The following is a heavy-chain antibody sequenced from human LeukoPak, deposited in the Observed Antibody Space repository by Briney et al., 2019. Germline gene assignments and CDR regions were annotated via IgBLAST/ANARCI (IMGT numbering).Heavy chain of an antibody. D-gene: IGHD3-10*01. J-gene: IGHJ5*02. CDR1: GYSINSAFY. CDR3: VRDGYYGSGSPGWFGP. V-gene: IGHV4-38-2*02. CDR2: VFHRGTT. Sequence: SETLSLTCTVSGYSINSAFYWGWIRVPPGKGLEWIGSVFHRGTTHYNSSLKSRVNISIDTSKNQFSLKLNSLTAEDTAMYYCVRDGYYGSGSPGWFGPWGPGTLVTVSS.